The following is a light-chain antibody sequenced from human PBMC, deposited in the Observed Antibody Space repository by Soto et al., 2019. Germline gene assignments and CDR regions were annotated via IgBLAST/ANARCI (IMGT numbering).Light chain of an antibody. CDR3: QQYGSSPYT. V-gene: IGKV3-20*01. CDR1: QSVSSSY. CDR2: GAS. J-gene: IGKJ2*01. Sequence: EIVLTQSPGTLSLSPGERATLSCRASQSVSSSYLAWYQQKPGQAPRLLIYGASSRATGSPDRFSGSGSGTDFTLTISGLEPEDVAVYYCQQYGSSPYTFGQGTKLEIK.